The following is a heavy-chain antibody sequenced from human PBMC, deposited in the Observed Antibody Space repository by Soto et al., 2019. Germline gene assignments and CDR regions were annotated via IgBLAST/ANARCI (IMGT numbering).Heavy chain of an antibody. J-gene: IGHJ6*01. V-gene: IGHV1-2*04. CDR2: VNPNSGGT. D-gene: IGHD6-13*01. CDR1: GYTFTGYY. CDR3: ARVQKSGYSSSWYWYYYYGMDV. Sequence: QVQLVQSGAEVKKPGASVKVSCKASGYTFTGYYMHWVRQAPGQGLEWMGWVNPNSGGTNYAQKFQGWVTMTRDTSISTAYMGLSRLRSDDTAVYYCARVQKSGYSSSWYWYYYYGMDVWGQVTTVTVSS.